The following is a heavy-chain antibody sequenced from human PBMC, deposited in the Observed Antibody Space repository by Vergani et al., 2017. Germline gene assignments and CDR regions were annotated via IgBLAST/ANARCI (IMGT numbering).Heavy chain of an antibody. Sequence: EVQLVESGGGLVQPGGSLRLSCAASGFTFSSYAMSWVRQAPGKGLEWVSAISGSGGSTYYADSVKGRFTISRDNSKNTLYLQMNSLRADDTAVYYCARLPRYCSSTSCRSWGQGTLVTVSS. CDR2: ISGSGGST. CDR1: GFTFSSYA. V-gene: IGHV3-23*04. CDR3: ARLPRYCSSTSCRS. D-gene: IGHD2-2*01. J-gene: IGHJ5*02.